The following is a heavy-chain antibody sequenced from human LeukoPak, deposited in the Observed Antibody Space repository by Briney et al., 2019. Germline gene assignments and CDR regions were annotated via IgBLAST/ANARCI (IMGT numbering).Heavy chain of an antibody. Sequence: GRSLRLSCAASGFTFSTYAMHWVRQAPGKGLEWVAVISYDESNKYYADSVKGRFTISRDNSKNTLYLQMNSLRAEDTAVYYCAKGGITMTDYYFDYWGQGTLVTVSS. J-gene: IGHJ4*02. D-gene: IGHD1-14*01. V-gene: IGHV3-30-3*01. CDR1: GFTFSTYA. CDR2: ISYDESNK. CDR3: AKGGITMTDYYFDY.